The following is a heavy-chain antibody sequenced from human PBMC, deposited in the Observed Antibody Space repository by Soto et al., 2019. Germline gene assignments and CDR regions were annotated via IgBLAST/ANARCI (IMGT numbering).Heavy chain of an antibody. CDR3: ARLRLSIQNFDI. Sequence: GASVKVSCKSSGDTFTGYHIHWVRQAPGQGLEWVGWINPNSGGTNYAQTFRGRVTLTRDTSISTAYMELRSLRFDDTAVYYWARLRLSIQNFDIWGPGTMV. CDR2: INPNSGGT. V-gene: IGHV1-2*02. CDR1: GDTFTGYH. D-gene: IGHD3-3*02. J-gene: IGHJ3*02.